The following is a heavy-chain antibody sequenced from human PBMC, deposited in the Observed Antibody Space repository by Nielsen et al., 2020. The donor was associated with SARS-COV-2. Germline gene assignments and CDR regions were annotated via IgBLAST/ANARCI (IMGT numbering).Heavy chain of an antibody. CDR1: GGSISSGDYY. D-gene: IGHD2-21*02. CDR2: IYYSGST. J-gene: IGHJ4*02. Sequence: SETLSLTCTVSGGSISSGDYYWSWIRQPPGKGLEWIGYIYYSGSTYYNPSLKSRVTISVDTSKNQFSLKLSSVTAADTAVYYCARPATTYCGGDCYIDYWGQGTLVTVSS. V-gene: IGHV4-30-4*01. CDR3: ARPATTYCGGDCYIDY.